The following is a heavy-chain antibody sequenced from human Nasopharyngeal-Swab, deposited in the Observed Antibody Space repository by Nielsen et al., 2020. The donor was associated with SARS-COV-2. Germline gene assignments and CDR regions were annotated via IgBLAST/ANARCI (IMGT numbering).Heavy chain of an antibody. D-gene: IGHD5-24*01. V-gene: IGHV3-11*04. Sequence: GGSLRLSCAASGFTFSDYYMSWIRQAPGKGLEWVSYISSSGSTIYYADSVKGRFTISRDDAKNSLYLQMNSLRAEDTAVYYCARGGWLQIITYFDLWGRGTLVTVSS. CDR3: ARGGWLQIITYFDL. J-gene: IGHJ2*01. CDR1: GFTFSDYY. CDR2: ISSSGSTI.